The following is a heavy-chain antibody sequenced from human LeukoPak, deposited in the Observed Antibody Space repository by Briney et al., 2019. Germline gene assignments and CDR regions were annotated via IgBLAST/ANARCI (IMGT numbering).Heavy chain of an antibody. J-gene: IGHJ6*03. D-gene: IGHD2-2*01. CDR1: GGSISSSSYY. CDR2: IYYSGST. Sequence: PSETLSLTCTVSGGSISSSSYYWGWIRQPPGQGLEWIGSIYYSGSTYYNPSLKSRVTISVDTANNQFSLKLSSVTAADTAVYYCARRSHCSSTSCPRGHYYYYYMDVWGKGTTVTVSS. CDR3: ARRSHCSSTSCPRGHYYYYYMDV. V-gene: IGHV4-39*01.